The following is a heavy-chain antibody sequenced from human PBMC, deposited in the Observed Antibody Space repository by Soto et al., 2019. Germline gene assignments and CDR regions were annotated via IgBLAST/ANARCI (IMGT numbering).Heavy chain of an antibody. Sequence: PSETLSLTCAVSGGAISSSNWWSCGRQPPGKGLEWIGEIYHSGSTNYNPSFKSRVAMSVDKSKNQFSLKLNSVTAADTALYYCARTSTSGTFFDYWGQGTQVTVSS. CDR3: ARTSTSGTFFDY. V-gene: IGHV4-4*02. CDR2: IYHSGST. J-gene: IGHJ4*02. CDR1: GGAISSSNW. D-gene: IGHD1-1*01.